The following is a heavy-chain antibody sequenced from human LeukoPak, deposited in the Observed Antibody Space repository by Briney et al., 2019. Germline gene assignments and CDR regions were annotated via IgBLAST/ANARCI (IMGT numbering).Heavy chain of an antibody. CDR3: ARVGPKWPQYYMDV. V-gene: IGHV3-30*19. D-gene: IGHD5-12*01. CDR2: ISYDGSNK. Sequence: QTGGSLRLSCVASGFTFSSFGMHWVRQAPGKGLEWVAVISYDGSNKYYADSVKGRFTISRDNSKNTLYLQMNSLRAEDTAVYYCARVGPKWPQYYMDVWGKGTTVTVSS. J-gene: IGHJ6*03. CDR1: GFTFSSFG.